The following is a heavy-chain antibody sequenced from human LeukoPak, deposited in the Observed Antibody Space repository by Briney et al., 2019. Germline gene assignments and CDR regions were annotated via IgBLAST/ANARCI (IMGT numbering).Heavy chain of an antibody. Sequence: PSETLSLTCAVYGGSFSGYYWSWIRQPPGKGLEWIGEINHSGSTNYNPSLKSRVTISVDTSKNQFSLKLSSVTAADTAVYYCARDRDGYCSGGSCRHYFDYWGQGTLATVSS. D-gene: IGHD2-15*01. CDR3: ARDRDGYCSGGSCRHYFDY. V-gene: IGHV4-34*01. CDR1: GGSFSGYY. CDR2: INHSGST. J-gene: IGHJ4*02.